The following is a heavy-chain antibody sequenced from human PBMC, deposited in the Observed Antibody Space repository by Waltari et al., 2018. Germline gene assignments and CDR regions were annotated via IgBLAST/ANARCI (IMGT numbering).Heavy chain of an antibody. V-gene: IGHV4-38-2*01. Sequence: QVQLQESGPGLVKPSETLSLTCAVSGYSISSGYYWGWIRQPPGKGLEWIGSIYHSGSTYYNPSLKSRVTISVDTSKNQFSLKLSSVTAADTAVYYCARAFRGTSQFDYWGQGTLVTVSS. J-gene: IGHJ4*02. CDR1: GYSISSGYY. D-gene: IGHD1-1*01. CDR3: ARAFRGTSQFDY. CDR2: IYHSGST.